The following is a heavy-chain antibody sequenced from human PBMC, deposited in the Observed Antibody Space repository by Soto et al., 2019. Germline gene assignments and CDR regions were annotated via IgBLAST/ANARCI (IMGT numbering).Heavy chain of an antibody. Sequence: EVQLVESGGGLVQPGASLRLSCAASGFTFSSYWMHWIRQAPGKGLVWVSRVSSEGSSTVYANSVKGRLTISRDNAKNTLYLQMNSLSDEDTAVYYCARGLPNYSSFDSWGQGTLVTVSS. V-gene: IGHV3-74*01. CDR2: VSSEGSST. D-gene: IGHD4-4*01. CDR1: GFTFSSYW. J-gene: IGHJ4*02. CDR3: ARGLPNYSSFDS.